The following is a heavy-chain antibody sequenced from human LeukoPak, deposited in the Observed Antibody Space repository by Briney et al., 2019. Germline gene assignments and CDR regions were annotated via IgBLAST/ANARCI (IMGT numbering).Heavy chain of an antibody. D-gene: IGHD3-22*01. Sequence: ASVKVSCKVSGYTLTELSMHWVRQAPGKGLEWMGGFGPEDGETIYAQKFQGRVTMTEDTSTDTAYMELSSLRSEDTAVYYCATQPRDYYDSSGYYYPADYWGQGTLVTVSS. CDR2: FGPEDGET. CDR1: GYTLTELS. V-gene: IGHV1-24*01. J-gene: IGHJ4*02. CDR3: ATQPRDYYDSSGYYYPADY.